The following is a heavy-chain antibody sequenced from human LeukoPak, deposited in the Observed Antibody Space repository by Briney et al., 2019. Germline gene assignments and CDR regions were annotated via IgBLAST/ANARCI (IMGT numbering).Heavy chain of an antibody. J-gene: IGHJ4*02. CDR2: INPNSGGT. CDR3: ARGPTGNDVVGWGYYSDY. D-gene: IGHD1-1*01. CDR1: GYTFTGYY. Sequence: ASVKVSCKASGYTFTGYYMHWVRQAPGQGFEWMGWINPNSGGTNYAQKFQGWVTMTRDTSISTAYMELSRLRSDDTAVYYCARGPTGNDVVGWGYYSDYWGQGTLVTVSS. V-gene: IGHV1-2*04.